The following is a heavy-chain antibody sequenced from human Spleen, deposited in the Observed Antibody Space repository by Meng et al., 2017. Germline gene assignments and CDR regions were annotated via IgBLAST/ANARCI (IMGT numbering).Heavy chain of an antibody. V-gene: IGHV3-23*01. CDR2: FSGGGFTT. CDR3: AKYSYGLGDYLDS. D-gene: IGHD3-10*01. J-gene: IGHJ4*02. CDR1: GFTFSSYS. Sequence: GESLKISCAASGFTFSSYSMNWVRQAPGKGLEWVSAFSGGGFTTYYAVSVKGRFAISRHNSKNTLYLQMNSLRAEDTALYYCAKYSYGLGDYLDSWGQGALVTVSS.